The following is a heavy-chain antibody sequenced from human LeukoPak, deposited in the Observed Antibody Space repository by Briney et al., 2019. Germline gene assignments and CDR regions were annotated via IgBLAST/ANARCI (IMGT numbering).Heavy chain of an antibody. D-gene: IGHD3-10*01. J-gene: IGHJ4*02. CDR2: ISTNTGNP. CDR3: ARDGGFGVHDY. Sequence: ASVKVSCKASGYIFDIYALIWVRQAPGQGLELMGWISTNTGNPTYAQGFTGRFVFSLDTSVSTAYLQISSLKAEDTAVYYCARDGGFGVHDYWGQGTLVTVSS. V-gene: IGHV7-4-1*02. CDR1: GYIFDIYA.